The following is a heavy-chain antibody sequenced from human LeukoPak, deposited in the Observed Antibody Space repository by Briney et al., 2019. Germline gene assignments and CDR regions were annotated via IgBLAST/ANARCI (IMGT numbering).Heavy chain of an antibody. CDR3: ARAYDILTGYYNAFDI. D-gene: IGHD3-9*01. Sequence: ASVKVSCKASGFTFTGYYMRWVRQAPGQGLEWMGWINPNSGGTNYAQKFQGWVTMTRDTSISTAYMELSRLRSDDTAVYYCARAYDILTGYYNAFDIWGQGTMVTVSS. CDR2: INPNSGGT. CDR1: GFTFTGYY. J-gene: IGHJ3*02. V-gene: IGHV1-2*04.